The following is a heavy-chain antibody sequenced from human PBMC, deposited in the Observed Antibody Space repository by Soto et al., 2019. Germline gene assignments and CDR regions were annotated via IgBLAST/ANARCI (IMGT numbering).Heavy chain of an antibody. CDR2: ISSDSIYT. CDR3: ARDSTGSGLDYGMDV. Sequence: QVQLVESGGGLVKPGGSLRLSCAASGFTFNDHYMTWIRQAPGKGLEWVSFISSDSIYTNSADSVKGRFTISRDNAKNLRYLQRSSLRVEDTAVYYCARDSTGSGLDYGMDVWGQGTTVAVSS. D-gene: IGHD3-10*01. V-gene: IGHV3-11*06. CDR1: GFTFNDHY. J-gene: IGHJ6*02.